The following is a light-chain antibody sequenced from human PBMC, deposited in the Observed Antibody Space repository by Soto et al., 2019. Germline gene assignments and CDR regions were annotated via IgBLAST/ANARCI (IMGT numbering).Light chain of an antibody. CDR3: QQYGSTPPIT. J-gene: IGKJ5*01. Sequence: EIVLTQSPGTLSLSPGERATLSCRASQSVSSSYLAWYQQKPGQALRLLIYGASSRATGIPDRFSGSGSGTDFTLNISRLEPKDFAVYYCQQYGSTPPITFGQGTRLEIK. CDR1: QSVSSSY. CDR2: GAS. V-gene: IGKV3-20*01.